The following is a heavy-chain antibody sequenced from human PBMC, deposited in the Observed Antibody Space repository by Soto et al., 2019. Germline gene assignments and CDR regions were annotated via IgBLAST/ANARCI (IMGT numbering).Heavy chain of an antibody. J-gene: IGHJ3*02. CDR1: GGSISSYY. D-gene: IGHD2-21*01. CDR3: AGTYCGGDCYLAVAFDI. CDR2: IYYSGST. V-gene: IGHV4-59*08. Sequence: QVQLQESGPGLVKPSETLSLTCTVSGGSISSYYWSWIRQPPGKGLEWIGYIYYSGSTNYNPSLKSRVTISLDTSKNQFSLKLSSVTAADTAVYYCAGTYCGGDCYLAVAFDIWGQGTMVTVSS.